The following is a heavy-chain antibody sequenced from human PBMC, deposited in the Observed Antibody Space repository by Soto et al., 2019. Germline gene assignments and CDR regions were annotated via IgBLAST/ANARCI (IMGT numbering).Heavy chain of an antibody. CDR1: GFTFSSYA. J-gene: IGHJ4*02. CDR3: ARDYYDSSGYYNYFDY. D-gene: IGHD3-22*01. Sequence: GGALRLSCAASGFTFSSYAMHWVRQAPGKGLEWVAVISYDGSNKYYADSVKGRFTISRDNSKNTLYLQMNSLRAEDTAVYYCARDYYDSSGYYNYFDYWGQGTLVTV. CDR2: ISYDGSNK. V-gene: IGHV3-30-3*01.